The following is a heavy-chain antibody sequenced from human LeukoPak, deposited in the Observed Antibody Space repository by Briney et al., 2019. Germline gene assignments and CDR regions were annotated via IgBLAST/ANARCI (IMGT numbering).Heavy chain of an antibody. J-gene: IGHJ4*02. D-gene: IGHD6-13*01. V-gene: IGHV1-24*01. CDR2: FDPEDGET. CDR1: GYTLTELS. CDR3: ATNGMGYSSNWDHFDY. Sequence: ASVKVSCKVSGYTLTELSMHWVRQAPGKGLEWMGGFDPEDGETIYAQKFQGRVTMTEDTSTDTAYMELSSLRSEDTAVYYCATNGMGYSSNWDHFDYWGQGTLVTVSS.